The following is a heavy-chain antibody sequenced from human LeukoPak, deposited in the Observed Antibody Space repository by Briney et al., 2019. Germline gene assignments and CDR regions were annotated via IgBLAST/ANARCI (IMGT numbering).Heavy chain of an antibody. J-gene: IGHJ6*03. V-gene: IGHV3-53*01. D-gene: IGHD2-21*02. CDR1: GFTVSTNY. CDR3: ARDTGDGDYTPDMDV. CDR2: IYSDGST. Sequence: PGGSLRLSCAASGFTVSTNYMNWVRQAPGRGLEWVSIIYSDGSTYYADSVKGRFTISRDNSKNTLYLQMNSLRVEDTAVYYCARDTGDGDYTPDMDVWGKGTTVTVSS.